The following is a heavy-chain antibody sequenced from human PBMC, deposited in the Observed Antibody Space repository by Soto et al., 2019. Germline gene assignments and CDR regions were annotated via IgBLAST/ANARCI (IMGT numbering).Heavy chain of an antibody. D-gene: IGHD2-2*01. CDR2: MNPNSRNT. CDR1: GYTFTSYD. J-gene: IGHJ5*02. Sequence: QVQLVQSGAEVKKPGASVKVSCKASGYTFTSYDINWVRQATGQGLEWMGWMNPNSRNTGYAQKVQGRVTMISNTSISTAYMELSSLRSEDTAVYDCARSVGYCSSTSCSNNWFDPWGQGTLVTVSS. V-gene: IGHV1-8*01. CDR3: ARSVGYCSSTSCSNNWFDP.